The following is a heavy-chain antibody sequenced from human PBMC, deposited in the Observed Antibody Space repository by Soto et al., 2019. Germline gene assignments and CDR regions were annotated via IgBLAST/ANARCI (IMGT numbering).Heavy chain of an antibody. D-gene: IGHD3-10*01. V-gene: IGHV1-8*01. CDR3: ARSGSGSNDWFHP. J-gene: IGHJ5*02. CDR1: GYTFTSYD. Sequence: QVQLVQSGAEVKKPGASVKVSCKASGYTFTSYDINWVRQATGQGLEWMGWMNPNSGNTGYAQKFQGRVTKTMNTARSRAYMELSSLRYEDTAVYYSARSGSGSNDWFHPWGEGTLVTVSS. CDR2: MNPNSGNT.